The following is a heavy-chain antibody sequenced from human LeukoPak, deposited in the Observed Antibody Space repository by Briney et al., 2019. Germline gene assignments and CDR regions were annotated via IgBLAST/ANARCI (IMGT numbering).Heavy chain of an antibody. D-gene: IGHD4-23*01. CDR2: ISGSGGSI. V-gene: IGHV3-23*01. J-gene: IGHJ4*02. CDR3: AGGPHGGNGDY. CDR1: GFTFDIYA. Sequence: PGGSLRLSCAASGFTFDIYAMTWVRQAPGKGLEWVSIISGSGGSINYADSVKGRFTISRDNAENTLFLQMNSLRAEDTAVYYCAGGPHGGNGDYWGQGTLVTVSS.